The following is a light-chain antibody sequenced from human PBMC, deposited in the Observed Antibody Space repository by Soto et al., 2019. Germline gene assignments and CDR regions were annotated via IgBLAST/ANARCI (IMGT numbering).Light chain of an antibody. V-gene: IGLV6-57*04. Sequence: NFMLTQPHSVSESPGKTVTISCTCSSGSIANNYMQWYQQRPGSAPTTVIFENNQRPSGVPDRFSGSTDGSSNSASLTISGLQTEDEADYYCQSYDSSFVVFGGGTKLTVL. CDR2: ENN. CDR3: QSYDSSFVV. CDR1: SGSIANNY. J-gene: IGLJ2*01.